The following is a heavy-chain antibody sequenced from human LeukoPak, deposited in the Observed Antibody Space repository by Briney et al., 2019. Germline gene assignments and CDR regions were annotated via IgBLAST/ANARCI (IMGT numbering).Heavy chain of an antibody. D-gene: IGHD1-26*01. J-gene: IGHJ4*02. CDR1: GGSISSSSYY. V-gene: IGHV4-39*07. CDR2: IYHSGST. CDR3: ARDSAVVGAYFDY. Sequence: SETLSLTCTVSGGSISSSSYYWGWIRQPPGKGLEWIGSIYHSGSTYYNPSLKSRVTMSVDTSKNQFSLNLTSVTAADTAVYYCARDSAVVGAYFDYWGQGTLVTVSS.